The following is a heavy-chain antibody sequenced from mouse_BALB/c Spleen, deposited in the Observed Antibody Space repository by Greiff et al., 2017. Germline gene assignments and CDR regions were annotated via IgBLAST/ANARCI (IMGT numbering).Heavy chain of an antibody. J-gene: IGHJ1*01. CDR3: ARECYRYDVRYFDV. CDR2: ISSGGSYT. D-gene: IGHD2-14*01. Sequence: EVQLVESGGGLVKPGGSLKLSCAASGFTFSSYAMSWVRQSPEKRLEWVAEISSGGSYTYYPDTVTGRFTISRDNAKNTLYLEMSSLRSEDTAMYYCARECYRYDVRYFDVWGAGTTVTVSS. V-gene: IGHV5-9-4*01. CDR1: GFTFSSYA.